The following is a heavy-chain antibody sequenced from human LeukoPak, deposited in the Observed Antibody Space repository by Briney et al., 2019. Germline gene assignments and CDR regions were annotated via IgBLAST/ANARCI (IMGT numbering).Heavy chain of an antibody. V-gene: IGHV3-53*01. Sequence: GESLRLSCAASGFAVSSHFMSWVRQAPRMGLEWVSVIYSDGSTYYADSVKGRFTISRDNAKNTLYLQMNSLRAEDTAVYYCARGRYYLDSWGQGTLVTVSS. CDR3: ARGRYYLDS. CDR1: GFAVSSHF. CDR2: IYSDGST. J-gene: IGHJ4*02.